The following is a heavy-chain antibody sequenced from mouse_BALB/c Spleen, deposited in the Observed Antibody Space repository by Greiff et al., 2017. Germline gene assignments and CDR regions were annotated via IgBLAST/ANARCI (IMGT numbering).Heavy chain of an antibody. D-gene: IGHD2-4*01. CDR2: IWAGGST. V-gene: IGHV2-9*02. CDR3: ARDRGRLPFAY. Sequence: VMLVESGPGLVAPSQSLSITCTVSGFSLTSYGVHWVRQPPGKGLEWLGVIWAGGSTNYNSALMSRLSISKDNSKSQVFLKMNSLQTDDTAMYYCARDRGRLPFAYWGQGTLVTVSA. CDR1: GFSLTSYG. J-gene: IGHJ3*01.